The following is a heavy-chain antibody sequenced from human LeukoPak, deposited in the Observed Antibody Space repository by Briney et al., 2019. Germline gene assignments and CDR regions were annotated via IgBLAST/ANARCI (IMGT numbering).Heavy chain of an antibody. J-gene: IGHJ4*02. D-gene: IGHD3-22*01. CDR2: ISWNSGSI. Sequence: GGSPRLSCAASGFTFDDYAMHWVRQAPGKGLEWVSGISWNSGSIGYADSVKGRFTISRDNAKNSLYLQMNSLRAEDTALYYCAKDIYYDSKGPLDYWGQGTLVTVSS. CDR1: GFTFDDYA. CDR3: AKDIYYDSKGPLDY. V-gene: IGHV3-9*01.